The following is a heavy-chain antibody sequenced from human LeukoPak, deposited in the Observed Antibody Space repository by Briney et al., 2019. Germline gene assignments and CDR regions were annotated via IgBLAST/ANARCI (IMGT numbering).Heavy chain of an antibody. CDR2: IRFDGTHQ. CDR1: GFTFSNYG. D-gene: IGHD5-18*01. CDR3: ANRRGTAMLFDY. Sequence: PGGSLRLSCTASGFTFSNYGMHWVRQAPGKGLEWVAFIRFDGTHQYYADSMKGRFTISRDNSKNTVYLQMNSLRVEDTAVYYCANRRGTAMLFDYWGQGTLVTVSS. V-gene: IGHV3-30*02. J-gene: IGHJ4*02.